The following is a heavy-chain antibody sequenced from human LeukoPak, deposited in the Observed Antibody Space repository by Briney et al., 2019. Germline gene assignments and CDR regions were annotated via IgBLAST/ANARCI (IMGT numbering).Heavy chain of an antibody. CDR2: INHSGST. D-gene: IGHD1-26*01. J-gene: IGHJ6*03. CDR1: GVPFSDYY. Sequence: PSETLSLTCEVYGVPFSDYYWSWIRQSPGKGLEWIGEINHSGSTNYNPSLKSRVTISVDISKNQFSLKVISVAAADTAVYYCARGRLREPRALYYYMDVWGKGTTVTVSS. CDR3: ARGRLREPRALYYYMDV. V-gene: IGHV4-34*01.